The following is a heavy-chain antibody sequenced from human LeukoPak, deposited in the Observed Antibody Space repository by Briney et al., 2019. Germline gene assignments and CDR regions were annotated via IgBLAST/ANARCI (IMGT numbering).Heavy chain of an antibody. CDR1: GFSFSGYC. Sequence: GGSLRLSCAASGFSFSGYCMNWVRQAPRKGLEWVAIIQRDGSERYYADSLTGRFTISRDNAKNSLYLQVNSLRVEDTAVYFCAGGSGFLFESWGQGTLVTVSS. CDR2: IQRDGSER. CDR3: AGGSGFLFES. D-gene: IGHD3-3*01. V-gene: IGHV3-7*04. J-gene: IGHJ4*02.